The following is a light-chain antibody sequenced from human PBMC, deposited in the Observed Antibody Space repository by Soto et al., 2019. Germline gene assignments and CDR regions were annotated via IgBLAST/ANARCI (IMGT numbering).Light chain of an antibody. CDR2: AAS. V-gene: IGKV1-39*01. CDR3: QQSYSFPLT. Sequence: DIQMTQSPSSLSASVGDRVTISCRASQSITTYLNWYQQKPRQAPKLLIYAASSLQSGVPSRFGGSGSGADFTLTISSLQPEDFATYYCQQSYSFPLTFGGGTRVEIK. CDR1: QSITTY. J-gene: IGKJ4*01.